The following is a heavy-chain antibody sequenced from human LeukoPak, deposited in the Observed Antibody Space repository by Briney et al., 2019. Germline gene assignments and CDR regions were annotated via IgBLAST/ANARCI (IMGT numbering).Heavy chain of an antibody. J-gene: IGHJ5*01. CDR1: GGSISTYY. CDR2: IYTDGGTT. CDR3: ARESVEIGTRWFDP. Sequence: SETLSLTCTVSGGSISTYYWAWIRQPAGKGLEWIGRIYTDGGTTIYNPSLTSRATISVDTSKNHFSLRLRSVTAADTAMYYCARESVEIGTRWFDPWGQGTLVTVSS. V-gene: IGHV4-4*07. D-gene: IGHD6-13*01.